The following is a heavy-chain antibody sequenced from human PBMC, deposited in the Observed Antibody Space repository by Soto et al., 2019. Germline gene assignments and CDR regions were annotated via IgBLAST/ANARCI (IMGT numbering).Heavy chain of an antibody. CDR3: AKDDIAVADYGRVYYGMDV. CDR1: GFTFSSYA. V-gene: IGHV3-23*01. Sequence: QPWGSLRLSCAASGFTFSSYAMSWVRQAPGKGLEWVSAISGSGGSTYYADSVKGRFTISRDNSKNTLYLQMNSLRAEDTAVYYCAKDDIAVADYGRVYYGMDVWGQGTTVTVSS. J-gene: IGHJ6*02. D-gene: IGHD6-19*01. CDR2: ISGSGGST.